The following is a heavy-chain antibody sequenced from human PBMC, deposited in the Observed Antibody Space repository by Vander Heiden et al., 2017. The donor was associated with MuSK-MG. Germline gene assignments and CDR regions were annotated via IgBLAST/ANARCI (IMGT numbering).Heavy chain of an antibody. CDR2: VYPGDSDT. V-gene: IGHV5-51*01. J-gene: IGHJ4*02. CDR1: GYSFTNYW. CDR3: ARQVQEGTYDF. Sequence: EVQLVQSGAAVRKPGESLKISCQASGYSFTNYWIGWVRQMPGKGLDWMGIVYPGDSDTRYSPSFRGQVTVSADKSINTAYLQWSALKASDTAMYYCARQVQEGTYDFWGPGTLVTVSS.